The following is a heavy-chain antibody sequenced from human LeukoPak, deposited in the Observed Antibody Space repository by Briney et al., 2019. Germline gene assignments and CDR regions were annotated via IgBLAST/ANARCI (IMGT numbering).Heavy chain of an antibody. Sequence: GGSLRLSCAASGFTFSSYWMNWVRQAPGKGLEWVANIKQDGSEKYYMDSVKGRFTISRDNTENSLYLQMNSLRAEDTAVYYCASGDALDYWGQGTLVTVSS. J-gene: IGHJ4*02. V-gene: IGHV3-7*01. CDR3: ASGDALDY. D-gene: IGHD3-10*01. CDR2: IKQDGSEK. CDR1: GFTFSSYW.